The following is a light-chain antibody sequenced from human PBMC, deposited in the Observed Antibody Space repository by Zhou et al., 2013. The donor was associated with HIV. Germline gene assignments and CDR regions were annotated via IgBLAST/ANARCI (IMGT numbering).Light chain of an antibody. Sequence: EIVLTQSPGTLSLSPGERATLSCRASQSVSNNYLGWYQQKPGQAPRLLIYGASSRATGIPDRFSGSGSGTDFTLTISSLQPEDFATYYCLQHNSYPWTFGQGTKVEIK. CDR3: LQHNSYPWT. V-gene: IGKV3-20*01. CDR2: GAS. CDR1: QSVSNNY. J-gene: IGKJ1*01.